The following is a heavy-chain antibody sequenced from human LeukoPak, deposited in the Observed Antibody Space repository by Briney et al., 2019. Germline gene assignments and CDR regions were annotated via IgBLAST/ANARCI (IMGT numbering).Heavy chain of an antibody. D-gene: IGHD1-14*01. Sequence: ASVKVSCKASAGTFSIYSISWVRQAPGQGLELMGRISPILGIENYSHNVQGRVTITADKSTSTAYMERSSLTAEDTAVYYCARVAEPGLFDYWGQGTLVTVSS. CDR2: ISPILGIE. J-gene: IGHJ4*02. V-gene: IGHV1-69*02. CDR3: ARVAEPGLFDY. CDR1: AGTFSIYS.